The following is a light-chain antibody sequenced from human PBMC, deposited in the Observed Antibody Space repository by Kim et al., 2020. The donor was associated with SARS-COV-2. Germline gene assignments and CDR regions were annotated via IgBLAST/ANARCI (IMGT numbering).Light chain of an antibody. CDR2: GNS. CDR3: QSYDSSLSGSV. CDR1: SSNIRAGYD. J-gene: IGLJ3*02. Sequence: VTISCTGNSSNIRAGYDVHWYQQPPGTAPKLLIYGNSNRPAGVPDRYSGSKSGTAASLAITGLQAEDEADYYCQSYDSSLSGSVFGGGTQLTVL. V-gene: IGLV1-40*01.